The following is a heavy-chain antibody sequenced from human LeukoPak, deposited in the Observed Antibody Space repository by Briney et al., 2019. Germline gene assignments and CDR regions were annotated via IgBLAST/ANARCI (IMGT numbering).Heavy chain of an antibody. CDR3: AREGCSSTSCDCDY. CDR2: INHSGST. CDR1: GGSFSGYY. D-gene: IGHD2-2*01. V-gene: IGHV4-34*01. J-gene: IGHJ4*02. Sequence: SETLSLTCAVYGGSFSGYYWSWICQPPGKGLEWIGEINHSGSTNYNPSLKSRVTISVDTSKNQFSLKLSSVTAADTAVYYCAREGCSSTSCDCDYWGQGTLVSVSS.